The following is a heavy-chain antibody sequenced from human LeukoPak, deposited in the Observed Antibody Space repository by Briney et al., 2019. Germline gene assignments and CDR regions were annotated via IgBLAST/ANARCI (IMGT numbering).Heavy chain of an antibody. CDR2: IKQDGSEK. J-gene: IGHJ4*02. D-gene: IGHD4-17*01. V-gene: IGHV3-7*01. Sequence: GGSLRLSCAASGFMFSTFWMNWVRQAPGKGLEWVANIKQDGSEKYYVDSVKGRFTISRDNAQNSLYLQMNSLRAEDTAVYYCTRGSYGDYEYWGQGTLVTVSS. CDR3: TRGSYGDYEY. CDR1: GFMFSTFW.